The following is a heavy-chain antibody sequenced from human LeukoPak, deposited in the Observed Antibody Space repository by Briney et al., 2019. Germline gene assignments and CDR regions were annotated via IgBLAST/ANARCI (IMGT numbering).Heavy chain of an antibody. CDR2: ISSSSNYI. CDR3: ARGYYYDSSGYVTPYFDY. Sequence: PGGSLRLSCVASGFTFSSYEMNWVRQAPGRGLEWVSSISSSSNYIYYVDSVKGRFTISRDNAKNSLYLQMNSLRAEDTAVYYCARGYYYDSSGYVTPYFDYWGLGTLVTVSS. V-gene: IGHV3-21*01. J-gene: IGHJ4*02. CDR1: GFTFSSYE. D-gene: IGHD3-22*01.